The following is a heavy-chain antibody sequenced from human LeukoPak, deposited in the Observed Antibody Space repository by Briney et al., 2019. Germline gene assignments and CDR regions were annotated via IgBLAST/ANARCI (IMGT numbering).Heavy chain of an antibody. Sequence: GGSLRLSCAASGFTFSTYGMHWVRRAPSKGLEWVAVIGNDGRAKYYADSVRGRFTISRDNSKNTLYLQMDSLTGDDTATYYCAKEEGWGVNVFDYWGQGALVTVSS. CDR1: GFTFSTYG. CDR2: IGNDGRAK. V-gene: IGHV3-30*18. CDR3: AKEEGWGVNVFDY. J-gene: IGHJ4*02. D-gene: IGHD3-10*01.